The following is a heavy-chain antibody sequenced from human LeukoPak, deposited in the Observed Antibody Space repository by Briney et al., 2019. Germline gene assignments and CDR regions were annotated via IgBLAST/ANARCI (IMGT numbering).Heavy chain of an antibody. CDR3: ATSRTFDY. V-gene: IGHV3-74*01. CDR2: INNDGSST. J-gene: IGHJ4*02. D-gene: IGHD2-2*01. Sequence: GGSLRLSCAASGFIFSSYWMHWVRQAPGKGLVWVSHINNDGSSTNYADSVKGRFTISRDNAKNTLYLQMNSLRAEDTAIYYCATSRTFDYWGQGTLVTVSS. CDR1: GFIFSSYW.